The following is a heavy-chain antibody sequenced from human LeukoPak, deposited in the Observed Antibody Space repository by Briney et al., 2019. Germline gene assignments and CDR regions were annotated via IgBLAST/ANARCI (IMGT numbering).Heavy chain of an antibody. Sequence: GGSLRLSCAASGFTFSSYWMHWVRQAPGKGLEWVSGINWNGGSTGYADSVKGRFTISRDNAKNSLYLQMNSLRGEDTAVYSCARDLRTGYTYGYPLDYWGQGTLVTVSS. CDR1: GFTFSSYW. CDR2: INWNGGST. J-gene: IGHJ4*02. CDR3: ARDLRTGYTYGYPLDY. V-gene: IGHV3-20*04. D-gene: IGHD5-18*01.